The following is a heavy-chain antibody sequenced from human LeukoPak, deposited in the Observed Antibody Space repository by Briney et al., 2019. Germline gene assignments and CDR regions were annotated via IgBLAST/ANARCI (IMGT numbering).Heavy chain of an antibody. CDR1: GYTLTELS. CDR3: AISTSPYVIEVWTNGPLDY. V-gene: IGHV1-2*06. CDR2: INPKSGGT. J-gene: IGHJ4*02. Sequence: GASVKVSCKVSGYTLTELSMHWVRQAPGQGLEWMGRINPKSGGTNYAQEFQGRVTMTRDTSINTAYMELSRVRSDDTAVYYCAISTSPYVIEVWTNGPLDYWGQGTLVTVSS. D-gene: IGHD3-22*01.